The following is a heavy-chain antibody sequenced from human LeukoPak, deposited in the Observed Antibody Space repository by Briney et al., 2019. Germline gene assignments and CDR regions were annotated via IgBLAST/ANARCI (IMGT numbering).Heavy chain of an antibody. CDR1: GGTFSSYA. D-gene: IGHD3-22*01. J-gene: IGHJ4*02. CDR2: FDPEDGET. Sequence: ASVKVSCKASGGTFSSYAISWVRQAPGQGLEWMGGFDPEDGETIYAQKFQGRVTMTEDTSTDTAYMELSSLRSEDTAVYYCATVPFTNYYDSSGYFNWGQGTLVTVSS. V-gene: IGHV1-24*01. CDR3: ATVPFTNYYDSSGYFN.